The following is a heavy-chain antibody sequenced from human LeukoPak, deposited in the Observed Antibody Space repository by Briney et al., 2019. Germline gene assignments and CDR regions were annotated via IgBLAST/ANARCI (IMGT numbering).Heavy chain of an antibody. D-gene: IGHD6-6*01. J-gene: IGHJ3*02. CDR2: IYTSGST. CDR1: GGSFSSGNYY. Sequence: SQTLSLTCSVSGGSFSSGNYYWSWIRQPAGKGLEWIGRIYTSGSTNYNPSLKRRLTMSVDTSENQFSLKLSPVTAADTAVYYCAMSIVMDADDAFDIWGQGTLVTVSS. CDR3: AMSIVMDADDAFDI. V-gene: IGHV4-61*02.